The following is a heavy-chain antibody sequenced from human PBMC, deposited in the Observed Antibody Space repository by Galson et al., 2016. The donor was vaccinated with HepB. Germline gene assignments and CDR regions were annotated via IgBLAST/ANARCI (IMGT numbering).Heavy chain of an antibody. CDR2: ISTYNGYA. D-gene: IGHD4-17*01. Sequence: SVKVSCKASGYTFTSYGISWVRQAPGQGLEWMGLISTYNGYAKYAQKLQARVAMTTDTYTSKAYMELRSLRPDDTAVYYCSRHDYADYAAAYWGQGTLVTVSS. V-gene: IGHV1-18*01. J-gene: IGHJ4*02. CDR1: GYTFTSYG. CDR3: SRHDYADYAAAY.